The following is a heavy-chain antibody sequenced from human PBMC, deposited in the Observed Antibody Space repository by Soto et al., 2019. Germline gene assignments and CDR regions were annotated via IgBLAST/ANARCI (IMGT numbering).Heavy chain of an antibody. V-gene: IGHV1-69*06. CDR3: ASKAACGGDCYAFDS. Sequence: QVYLVQSGAEVKKPGSSVKISCKASGGIFSSNTINWVRQAAGQGLEWMGGRIPLFGTANYAEKFQGRVTITADKSTKTEYMELTSLRSEDTAVYYCASKAACGGDCYAFDSWGQGTLVTVSS. J-gene: IGHJ4*02. D-gene: IGHD2-21*02. CDR1: GGIFSSNT. CDR2: RIPLFGTA.